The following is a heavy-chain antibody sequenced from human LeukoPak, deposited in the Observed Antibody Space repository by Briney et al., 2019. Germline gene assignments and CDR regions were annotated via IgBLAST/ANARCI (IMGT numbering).Heavy chain of an antibody. V-gene: IGHV4-59*01. CDR3: AREGSLAWDWFDP. CDR2: IYYSGST. J-gene: IGHJ5*02. Sequence: SETLSLTCTVPGGSISSYYWSWIRQPPGKGLEWIGYIYYSGSTNYNPPLKSRVTISVDTSKNQFSLKLSSVTAADTAVYYCAREGSLAWDWFDPWGQGTLVTVSS. CDR1: GGSISSYY. D-gene: IGHD1-26*01.